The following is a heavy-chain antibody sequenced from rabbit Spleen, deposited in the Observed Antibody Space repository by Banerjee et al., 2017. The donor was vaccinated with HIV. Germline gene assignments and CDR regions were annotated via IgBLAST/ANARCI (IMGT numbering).Heavy chain of an antibody. V-gene: IGHV1S45*01. CDR2: IDTGSRDFT. CDR3: ARDTGSSFSSYGMDL. J-gene: IGHJ6*01. D-gene: IGHD8-1*01. Sequence: QEQLVEYGGDLVQPGASLTLTCTASGVSFSNYNFMCWVRQAPGKGLEWIACIDTGSRDFTYYASWAKGRFTCSKTSSTTVTLQMTSLTVADTATYFCARDTGSSFSSYGMDLWGQAPSSPS. CDR1: GVSFSNYNF.